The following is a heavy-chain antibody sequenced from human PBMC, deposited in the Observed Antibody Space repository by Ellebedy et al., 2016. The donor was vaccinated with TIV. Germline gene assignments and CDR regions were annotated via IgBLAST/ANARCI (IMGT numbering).Heavy chain of an antibody. CDR2: VNPDSGGT. V-gene: IGHV1-2*02. CDR3: ARDMVQGVVARYLWFDF. J-gene: IGHJ4*02. Sequence: ASVKVSCKASGYSFTANYIHWVRQAPGQGLEWMGWVNPDSGGTNFAQKFQGRVTMTTDTSTSTDYMELRNLRSDDTAVYYCARDMVQGVVARYLWFDFWGQGTLVTVSS. CDR1: GYSFTANY. D-gene: IGHD2-21*01.